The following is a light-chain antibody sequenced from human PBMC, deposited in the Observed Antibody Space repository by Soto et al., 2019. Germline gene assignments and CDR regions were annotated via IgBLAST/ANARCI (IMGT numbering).Light chain of an antibody. V-gene: IGKV3-20*01. CDR3: QQYATSLWT. Sequence: EIVLTQSPGTLSLSPGERATLSCRASQSVISSYLAWYQQKSGQAPRLFIYGASNRATGIPERFSGSGSGTDFTLTITILLPADFAVYYSQQYATSLWTFSPGTKV. CDR2: GAS. CDR1: QSVISSY. J-gene: IGKJ1*01.